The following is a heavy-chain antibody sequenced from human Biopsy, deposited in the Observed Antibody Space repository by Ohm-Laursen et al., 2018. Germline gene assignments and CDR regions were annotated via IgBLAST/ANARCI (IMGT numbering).Heavy chain of an antibody. Sequence: SLRLSCSASGFIFDDYDMHWVRQAPGKGLEWVSRINRDSDTADYVDSVRGRFTISRDNARKTLFLQMNCLRPEDTALYYCVKDRGGARASFHYWGQGIRVAVSS. J-gene: IGHJ4*02. CDR3: VKDRGGARASFHY. V-gene: IGHV3-9*01. CDR1: GFIFDDYD. D-gene: IGHD3-16*01. CDR2: INRDSDTA.